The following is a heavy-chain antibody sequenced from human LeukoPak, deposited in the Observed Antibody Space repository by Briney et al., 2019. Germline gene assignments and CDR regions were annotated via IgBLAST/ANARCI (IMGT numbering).Heavy chain of an antibody. D-gene: IGHD6-19*01. CDR3: AKLGGYSSGWYYY. J-gene: IGHJ4*02. CDR2: INGSGGST. Sequence: RTGGSLRLSCAASGFTFSCYAMGWVRQAPGKGLEWVSAINGSGGSTYYADSVKGRFTISRDNSKHTLYLQMNSLRAEDTGVYYCAKLGGYSSGWYYYWGQGTLVTVSS. V-gene: IGHV3-23*01. CDR1: GFTFSCYA.